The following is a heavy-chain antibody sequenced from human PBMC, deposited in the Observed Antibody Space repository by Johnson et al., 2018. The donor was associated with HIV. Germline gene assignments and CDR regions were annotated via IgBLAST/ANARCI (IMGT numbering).Heavy chain of an antibody. CDR2: IRFDGSNK. CDR3: AKLVGASDAFDI. D-gene: IGHD1-26*01. V-gene: IGHV3-30*02. CDR1: GFIFSSYG. Sequence: QVQLVESGGGVVQRGGSLRLACAASGFIFSSYGMHWVRQAPGKGLEWVAFIRFDGSNKYYADSVKGRFTISRDNSKTTLYLQMNSLRAEDTAVYYCAKLVGASDAFDIWGQGTMVTVSS. J-gene: IGHJ3*02.